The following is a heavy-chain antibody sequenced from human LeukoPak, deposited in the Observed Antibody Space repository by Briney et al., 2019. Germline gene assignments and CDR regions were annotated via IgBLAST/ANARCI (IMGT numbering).Heavy chain of an antibody. CDR1: GYTFTSYG. CDR3: ARAWYYGDHEFAKKSFDY. Sequence: ASVKVSCKASGYTFTSYGISWVRQAPGQGLEWMGWISAYNGNTNYAQKLQGRVTMTTDTSTSTAYMELRSLRSDDTAVYYCARAWYYGDHEFAKKSFDYWGQGTLVTVSS. V-gene: IGHV1-18*04. J-gene: IGHJ4*02. D-gene: IGHD4-17*01. CDR2: ISAYNGNT.